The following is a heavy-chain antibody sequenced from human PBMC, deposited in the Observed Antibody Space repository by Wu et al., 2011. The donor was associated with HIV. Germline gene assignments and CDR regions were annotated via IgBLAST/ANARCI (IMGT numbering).Heavy chain of an antibody. CDR2: IIPIFGTA. CDR3: ARAYYGSGRLLYYYYGMDV. D-gene: IGHD3-10*01. Sequence: QVQLVQSGAEVKKPGSSVKVSCKASGGTFSSYAISWVRQAPGQGLEWMGGIIPIFGTANYAQKFQGRVTITTDESTSTAYMELSSLRSEDTAVYYCARAYYGSGRLLYYYYGMDVWGQGTTVTVSS. CDR1: GGTFSSYA. V-gene: IGHV1-69*01. J-gene: IGHJ6*02.